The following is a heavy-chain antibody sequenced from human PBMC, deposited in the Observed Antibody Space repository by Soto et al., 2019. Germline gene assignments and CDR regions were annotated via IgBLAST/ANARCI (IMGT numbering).Heavy chain of an antibody. J-gene: IGHJ4*02. D-gene: IGHD1-26*01. Sequence: SETLSHTCAISCFDIRNRNWRGWIRQPPGKGLERIGDIYYSGTTYYNPSLKSRVTMSVDTSKNQFSLKLTSVTAVDTAVYYCARREIQGPIDYWGQG. CDR2: IYYSGTT. CDR1: CFDIRNRNW. CDR3: ARREIQGPIDY. V-gene: IGHV4-28*01.